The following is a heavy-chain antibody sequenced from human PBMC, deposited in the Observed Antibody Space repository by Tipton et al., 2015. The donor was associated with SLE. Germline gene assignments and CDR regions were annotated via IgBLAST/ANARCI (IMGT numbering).Heavy chain of an antibody. CDR1: DGSLSNYY. Sequence: TLSLTCAVHDGSLSNYYWSWIRQPPGKGLEWIGEINHSGSTNYNPSLKSRVTISVDTSKNQFSLKLSSVTAADTAVYYCARARYFDLWGRGTLVTVSS. J-gene: IGHJ2*01. CDR2: INHSGST. CDR3: ARARYFDL. V-gene: IGHV4-34*01.